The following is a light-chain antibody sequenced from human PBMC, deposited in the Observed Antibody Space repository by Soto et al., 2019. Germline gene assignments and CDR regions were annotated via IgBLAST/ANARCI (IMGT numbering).Light chain of an antibody. V-gene: IGLV1-44*01. Sequence: QSVLTQPPSASGTPGQRVTISCSGSSCNIGSNTVNWYQQLPGPAPKLLIYSNYQRPSGVPDRFSGSKSGPSASLAISGLQSEDEADYYCSACDASLKGYVFGTGTKLTVL. CDR1: SCNIGSNT. CDR2: SNY. CDR3: SACDASLKGYV. J-gene: IGLJ1*01.